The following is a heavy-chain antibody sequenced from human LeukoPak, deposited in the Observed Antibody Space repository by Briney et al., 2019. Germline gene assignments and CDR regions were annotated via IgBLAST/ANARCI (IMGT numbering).Heavy chain of an antibody. J-gene: IGHJ5*02. Sequence: ASVKVSCKASGYSFTSHYMHWVRQAPGQGLEWMGLINPIGSATRYAQSFQGRVTMTRDLSTSTDYMELSSLRSDDTAVYFCARDISEGDYAWWFDPWGQGTLVTVSS. CDR3: ARDISEGDYAWWFDP. D-gene: IGHD3-16*01. CDR1: GYSFTSHY. V-gene: IGHV1-46*01. CDR2: INPIGSAT.